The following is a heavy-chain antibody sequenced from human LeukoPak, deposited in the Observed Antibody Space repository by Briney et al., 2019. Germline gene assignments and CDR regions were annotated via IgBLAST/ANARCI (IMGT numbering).Heavy chain of an antibody. V-gene: IGHV1-46*01. Sequence: ASVKVSCKASGYTFTSSYMHWVRQAPGQGLEWMGIINLSGGSTSYAQKFQGRVTMTTDTSTSTAYMELRSLRSDDTAVYYCARAGIVPAAPVSFDIWGQGTMVTVSS. J-gene: IGHJ3*02. CDR1: GYTFTSSY. CDR3: ARAGIVPAAPVSFDI. CDR2: INLSGGST. D-gene: IGHD2-2*01.